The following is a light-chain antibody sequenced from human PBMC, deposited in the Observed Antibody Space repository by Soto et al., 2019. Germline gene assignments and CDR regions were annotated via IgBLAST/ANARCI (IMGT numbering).Light chain of an antibody. CDR1: SSDVGGYNY. CDR3: SSYTSSRTYV. CDR2: DVS. V-gene: IGLV2-14*01. Sequence: QPASVSGSPGQSITISCTGTSSDVGGYNYVSWYQQHPGEAPKLMIYDVSNRPSGVSNRFSGSKSGNTASLTISGLQAEDEADYYCSSYTSSRTYVFGTGTKLTVL. J-gene: IGLJ1*01.